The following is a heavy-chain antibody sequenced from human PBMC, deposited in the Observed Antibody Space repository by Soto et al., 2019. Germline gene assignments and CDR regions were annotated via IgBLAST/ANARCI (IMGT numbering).Heavy chain of an antibody. CDR2: IWYDGNYK. V-gene: IGHV3-33*01. J-gene: IGHJ5*02. Sequence: QVQLVESGGGGVQTGRSLRLSCAASGFTFSDYGIHWVRQAPGKGLEWLAVIWYDGNYKYYADSVQGRITVSSDNSKNPLYLHMNPLIGEDTAGYYCARPGRAAAGVNWFETWGQGPLVTVSS. CDR1: GFTFSDYG. D-gene: IGHD6-13*01. CDR3: ARPGRAAAGVNWFET.